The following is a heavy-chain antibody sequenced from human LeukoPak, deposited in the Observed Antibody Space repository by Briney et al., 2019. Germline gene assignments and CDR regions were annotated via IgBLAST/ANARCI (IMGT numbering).Heavy chain of an antibody. CDR3: AKDQRWESPHYLDS. CDR2: IYSGGST. V-gene: IGHV3-53*01. J-gene: IGHJ4*02. CDR1: GFTVCSNY. D-gene: IGHD1-26*01. Sequence: GGSLRLSCAASGFTVCSNYMSWVRQAPGKGLEWVSVIYSGGSTYYADSVRGRSTISRDNSKNTLYVQMNSLRDEDTAVYYCAKDQRWESPHYLDSWGQGTLVTVSS.